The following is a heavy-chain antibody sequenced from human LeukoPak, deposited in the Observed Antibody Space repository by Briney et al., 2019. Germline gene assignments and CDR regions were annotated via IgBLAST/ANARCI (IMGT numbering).Heavy chain of an antibody. D-gene: IGHD6-19*01. V-gene: IGHV3-23*01. CDR1: GFTFSKYA. J-gene: IGHJ4*02. Sequence: GGSLRLSCAVSGFTFSKYAMSWVRQAPGKGLEWVSGIRGSGGGTDYADSVKGRFTISRDNSKDTLYLQMNGLRSDDTAVYYCAKFSQWLEKYGRNDYWGQGTLVTVSS. CDR3: AKFSQWLEKYGRNDY. CDR2: IRGSGGGT.